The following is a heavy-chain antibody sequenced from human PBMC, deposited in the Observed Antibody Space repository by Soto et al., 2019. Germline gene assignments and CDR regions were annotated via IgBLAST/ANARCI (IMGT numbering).Heavy chain of an antibody. J-gene: IGHJ4*02. CDR3: ERGDEWLGIDY. CDR1: GVSISSGGYY. Sequence: QVQLQESGPGLVKPSQTLSLTCTVSGVSISSGGYYWSWIRQHPGKGLEWIGYLYYSGSTYYNPARESRVTVSVDTSKNQISLKLSSVTAADTAVYYCERGDEWLGIDYWGQGTLVTVSS. V-gene: IGHV4-31*03. D-gene: IGHD6-19*01. CDR2: LYYSGST.